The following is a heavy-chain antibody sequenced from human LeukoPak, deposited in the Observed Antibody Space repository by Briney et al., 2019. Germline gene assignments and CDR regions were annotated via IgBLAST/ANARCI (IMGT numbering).Heavy chain of an antibody. J-gene: IGHJ4*02. V-gene: IGHV3-74*01. CDR1: GFTFSSYW. CDR3: ARGMDYSSSWYDGDY. D-gene: IGHD6-13*01. CDR2: INTDGSST. Sequence: GGSLRLSCAASGFTFSSYWMHWVRQAPGKGLVWVSRINTDGSSTSYADSVKGRFTISRDNAKNTLYLQMNSLRAEDTAVYYCARGMDYSSSWYDGDYWGQGTLVTVSS.